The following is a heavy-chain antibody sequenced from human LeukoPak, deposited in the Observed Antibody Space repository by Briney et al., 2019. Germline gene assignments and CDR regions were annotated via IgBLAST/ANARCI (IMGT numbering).Heavy chain of an antibody. D-gene: IGHD5-24*01. CDR1: GYTFTSYD. V-gene: IGHV1-8*03. CDR3: ARGPPHRDYYYYYMDV. CDR2: MNPNSGNT. J-gene: IGHJ6*03. Sequence: ASVKVSCKASGYTFTSYDINWVRQATGQGLGWMGWMNPNSGNTGYAQKFQGRVTITRNTSISTAYMELRSLRSDDTAVYYCARGPPHRDYYYYYMDVWGKGTTVTVSS.